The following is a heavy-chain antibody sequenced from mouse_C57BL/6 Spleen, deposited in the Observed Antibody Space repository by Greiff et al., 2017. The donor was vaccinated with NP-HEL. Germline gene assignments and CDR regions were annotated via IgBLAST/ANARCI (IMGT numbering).Heavy chain of an antibody. CDR1: GFTFSSYA. Sequence: EVKLMESGGGLVKPGGSLKLSCAASGFTFSSYAMSWVRQTPEKRLEWVATISDGGSYTYYPDNVKGRFTISRDNAKNNLYLQMSHLKSEDTAMYYCARDYDYARWFAHWGQGTLVTVSA. V-gene: IGHV5-4*01. CDR3: ARDYDYARWFAH. J-gene: IGHJ3*01. CDR2: ISDGGSYT. D-gene: IGHD2-4*01.